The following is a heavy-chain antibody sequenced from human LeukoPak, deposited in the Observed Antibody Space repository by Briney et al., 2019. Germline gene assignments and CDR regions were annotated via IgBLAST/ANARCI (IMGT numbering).Heavy chain of an antibody. V-gene: IGHV1-8*01. J-gene: IGHJ4*02. CDR1: GYTFTSYD. CDR3: ARGRPRLRLGELSSHFDY. D-gene: IGHD3-16*02. Sequence: ASVKVSCKASGYTFTSYDINWVRQATGQGLEWMGWMNPNSGNTGYAQKFQRRVTMTRNTSISTASMELSSLRSEDTAVYYCARGRPRLRLGELSSHFDYWGQGTLVTVSS. CDR2: MNPNSGNT.